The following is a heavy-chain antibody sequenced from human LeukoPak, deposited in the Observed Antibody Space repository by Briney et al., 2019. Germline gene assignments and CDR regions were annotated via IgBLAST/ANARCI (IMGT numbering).Heavy chain of an antibody. CDR1: GYTVTGYY. V-gene: IGHV1-2*02. CDR3: ARRLGYYDRLDQFDC. CDR2: INPNSGGT. D-gene: IGHD3-22*01. Sequence: ASVKVSCKASGYTVTGYYIHWVRQAPGQGLEWMGWINPNSGGTNSAQQFQGRVTLTRDTSISTAYMELSRLRSDDTAVYYCARRLGYYDRLDQFDCWGQGTLVTAFS. J-gene: IGHJ4*02.